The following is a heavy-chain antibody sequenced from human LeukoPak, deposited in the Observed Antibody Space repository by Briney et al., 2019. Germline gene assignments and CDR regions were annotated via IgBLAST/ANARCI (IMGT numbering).Heavy chain of an antibody. CDR3: ARRRGLFFDY. Sequence: SETLSLTCTVSGGSISSGGYYWSWIRQRPGKGLEWIGYIYDAGSTYYNPSLQSRVTISVDTSKSQFSLKLSSVTAADTAVYFCARRRGLFFDYWGQGTLVTVSS. CDR2: IYDAGST. J-gene: IGHJ4*02. V-gene: IGHV4-31*03. CDR1: GGSISSGGYY. D-gene: IGHD3-22*01.